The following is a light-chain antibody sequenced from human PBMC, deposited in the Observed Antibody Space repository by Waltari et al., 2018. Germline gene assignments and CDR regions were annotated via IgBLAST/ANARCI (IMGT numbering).Light chain of an antibody. V-gene: IGKV1-12*01. J-gene: IGKJ4*01. CDR2: SAS. Sequence: DIQMTQSPSSLSASVRDRVTMTCRASQGINNWLAWYQQVPGRAPKLLIYSASSLQSGVPSRFSGSGSGTNFTLTITSLQPEDFATYYCQQADSFPLTFGGGTKVEIK. CDR3: QQADSFPLT. CDR1: QGINNW.